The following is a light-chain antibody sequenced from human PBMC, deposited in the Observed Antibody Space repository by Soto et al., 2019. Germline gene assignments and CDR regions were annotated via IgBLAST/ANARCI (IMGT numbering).Light chain of an antibody. CDR1: SSNIGSNT. J-gene: IGLJ3*02. V-gene: IGLV1-44*01. CDR2: DNS. Sequence: QSVLTQPPSASGTPGQGVIISCSGSSSNIGSNTVSWYQQLPGTAPRLLTNDNSQRPSGIPDRFSGSKSGTSASLAISGLQSDDEADYYCATWDDSLNAWVFGGGTKLTVL. CDR3: ATWDDSLNAWV.